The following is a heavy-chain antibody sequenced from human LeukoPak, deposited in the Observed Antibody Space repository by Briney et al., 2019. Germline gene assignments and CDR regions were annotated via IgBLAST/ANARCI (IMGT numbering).Heavy chain of an antibody. CDR2: ISGSGAGT. Sequence: GGSLRLSCAASGFTFTTYAMSWVRQAPGKGLEWVSTISGSGAGTHYADSVKGRFTISRDNSKNTLYLQMNSLRAEDTAVYYCAKDPGAFSGLGYYYWGQGTLVTVSS. CDR3: AKDPGAFSGLGYYY. CDR1: GFTFTTYA. J-gene: IGHJ4*02. V-gene: IGHV3-23*01. D-gene: IGHD2-21*01.